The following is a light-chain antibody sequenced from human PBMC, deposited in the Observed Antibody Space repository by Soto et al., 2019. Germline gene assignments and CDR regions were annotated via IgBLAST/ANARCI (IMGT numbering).Light chain of an antibody. CDR2: DAS. J-gene: IGKJ4*01. CDR1: QDITNY. V-gene: IGKV1-33*01. CDR3: AQYGNLPIT. Sequence: DIPMTQSPSSLSASVGDRVTITCQASQDITNYLNWYRQKPGKAPKLLIYDASNLQTGVPSRFSGGGSGTDFSFTISSLQPEDIATYYCAQYGNLPITFGGGTKVEIK.